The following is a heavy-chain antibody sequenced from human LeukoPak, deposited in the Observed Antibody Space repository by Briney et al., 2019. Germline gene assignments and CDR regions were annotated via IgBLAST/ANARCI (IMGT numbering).Heavy chain of an antibody. D-gene: IGHD2-15*01. Sequence: KTGGSLRLSCAASGFTFSTYSMNWVRKAPGKGLEWVSSIISSSSYIYYADSVKGRFTISRDNAKNSLYLQMNSLRAEDTAVYYCARDPQYCIGGSCYSFDYWGQGTLVTVSS. V-gene: IGHV3-21*01. CDR1: GFTFSTYS. CDR2: IISSSSYI. J-gene: IGHJ4*02. CDR3: ARDPQYCIGGSCYSFDY.